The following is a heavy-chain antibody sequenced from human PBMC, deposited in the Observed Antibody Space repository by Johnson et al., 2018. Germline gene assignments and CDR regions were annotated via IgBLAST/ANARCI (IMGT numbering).Heavy chain of an antibody. CDR1: GFTFINYV. J-gene: IGHJ1*01. CDR3: ATGHYRAGTTYGQH. D-gene: IGHD1-7*01. V-gene: IGHV3-23*04. CDR2: ISESGDTT. Sequence: VQLVQSGGALVQPGGSLRLSCVVSGFTFINYVMNWVRPAPGRGLEWISVISESGDTTYYADPVKGRFTISRDDSQKTLFLQMSGLRVEDTAVCFRATGHYRAGTTYGQHWGQGTLVTVSS.